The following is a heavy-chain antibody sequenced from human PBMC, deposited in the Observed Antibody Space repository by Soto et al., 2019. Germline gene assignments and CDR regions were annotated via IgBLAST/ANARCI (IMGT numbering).Heavy chain of an antibody. CDR2: ILHIGST. V-gene: IGHV4-4*02. CDR3: ASGFDSDGLYNGGHP. D-gene: IGHD3-22*01. Sequence: VPLQESGPGLVKPSGTLSLTCTSTGDSISTTNWWSWVRQSPGKGLEWIGEILHIGSTNYNPSLKSRVTISIDKSKSQFSLRLSSVTAADTAVYYCASGFDSDGLYNGGHPWGQGTLVSVAS. J-gene: IGHJ5*02. CDR1: GDSISTTNW.